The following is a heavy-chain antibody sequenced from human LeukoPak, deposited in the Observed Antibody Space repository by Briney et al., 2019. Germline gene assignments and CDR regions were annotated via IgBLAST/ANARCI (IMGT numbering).Heavy chain of an antibody. Sequence: GGSLRLSCATSGFTFSSYWMSWVRQAPGKGLEWVANIKQDGSEKYYVDSVKGRFTISRDNAKNSLYLQMNSLRAEDTAVYYCARKNGDYRRTPYYYYGMDVWGQGTTVTVSS. CDR1: GFTFSSYW. CDR2: IKQDGSEK. D-gene: IGHD4-17*01. J-gene: IGHJ6*02. CDR3: ARKNGDYRRTPYYYYGMDV. V-gene: IGHV3-7*01.